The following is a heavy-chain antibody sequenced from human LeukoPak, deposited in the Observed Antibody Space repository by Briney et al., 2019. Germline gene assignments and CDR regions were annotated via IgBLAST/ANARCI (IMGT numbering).Heavy chain of an antibody. CDR3: ARGGGSGRWGSGFDR. V-gene: IGHV3-7*01. Sequence: GGSLRLSCVASGFTFTNYWMSWVRQAPGKGLEWVADMNQGGREKYYVDSLKSRCTISRDNAKNSLYLQMNSLGDEDTAVYYCARGGGSGRWGSGFDRGGQGTMVTVS. CDR2: MNQGGREK. CDR1: GFTFTNYW. J-gene: IGHJ3*02. D-gene: IGHD6-19*01.